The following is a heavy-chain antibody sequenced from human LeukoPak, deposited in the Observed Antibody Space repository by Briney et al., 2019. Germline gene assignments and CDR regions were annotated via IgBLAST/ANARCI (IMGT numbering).Heavy chain of an antibody. Sequence: SVTLSLTCTVSGGSISSYSWSWIRQPPGKGLEWIGYISYSGSTNYNPSLKSRVTISVDTSKNQFSLKLSSVTAADTAVYYCARDYSSSWFDPWGQGTLVT. CDR1: GGSISSYS. CDR2: ISYSGST. J-gene: IGHJ5*02. CDR3: ARDYSSSWFDP. D-gene: IGHD6-13*01. V-gene: IGHV4-59*01.